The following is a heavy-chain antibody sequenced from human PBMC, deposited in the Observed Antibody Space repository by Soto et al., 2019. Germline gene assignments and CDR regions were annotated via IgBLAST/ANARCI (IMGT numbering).Heavy chain of an antibody. CDR2: IYHSGST. CDR3: ASRVGSTSCFDY. Sequence: QLQLQESGSGLVKPSQTLSLTCAVSGGSISSGGYSWSWIRRPQGRGLEWIGYIYHSGSTYYNPSLESRVTISVDRSKNQFSLKLSSVTAADTAVYYCASRVGSTSCFDYWGQGTLVTVSS. D-gene: IGHD2-2*01. J-gene: IGHJ4*02. CDR1: GGSISSGGYS. V-gene: IGHV4-30-2*01.